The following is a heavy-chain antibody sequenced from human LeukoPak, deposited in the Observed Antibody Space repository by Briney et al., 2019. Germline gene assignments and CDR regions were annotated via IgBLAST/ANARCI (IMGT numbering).Heavy chain of an antibody. CDR3: ARVPARIRGDREFDY. J-gene: IGHJ4*02. CDR2: IIPILGIA. Sequence: ASVKVSCKASGGTFSSYTISWVRQAPGQGLEWMGRIIPILGIANYAQKFQGRVTITADKSTSTAYMEPSSLRSEDTAVYYCARVPARIRGDREFDYWGQGTLVTVSS. D-gene: IGHD2-15*01. V-gene: IGHV1-69*02. CDR1: GGTFSSYT.